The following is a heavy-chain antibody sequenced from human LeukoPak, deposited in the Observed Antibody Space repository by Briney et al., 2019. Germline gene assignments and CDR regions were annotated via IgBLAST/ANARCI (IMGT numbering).Heavy chain of an antibody. CDR3: ARDSKRYSSVLGY. D-gene: IGHD6-19*01. J-gene: IGHJ4*02. CDR1: GYTFTGYY. Sequence: GASVKVSCKASGYTFTGYYMHWVRQAPGQGLEWMGWINPNSGGTNYAQKFQGRVTMTRDTSISTAYMELSRLRSDDTAVYYCARDSKRYSSVLGYWGQGTLVTVSS. V-gene: IGHV1-2*02. CDR2: INPNSGGT.